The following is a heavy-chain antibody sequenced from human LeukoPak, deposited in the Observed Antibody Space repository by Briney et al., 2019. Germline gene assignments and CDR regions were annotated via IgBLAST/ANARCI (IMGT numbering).Heavy chain of an antibody. CDR3: ASTRILSGGSFDA. CDR2: INPYNGNT. D-gene: IGHD3-10*01. J-gene: IGHJ3*01. Sequence: ASVKVSCKASGDAFICNSFVWVRHAPAQGLEWVAWINPYNGNTDSAHPFPDRVTMTTDTSTSTAYMELRTLRSDDTAMYFCASTRILSGGSFDAWGQGTMVIVSS. V-gene: IGHV1-18*01. CDR1: GDAFICNS.